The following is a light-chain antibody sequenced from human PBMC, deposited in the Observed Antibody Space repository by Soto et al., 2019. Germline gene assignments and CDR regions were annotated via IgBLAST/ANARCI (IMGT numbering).Light chain of an antibody. CDR1: QGIRND. CDR2: AAS. CDR3: LQHNTSPYT. V-gene: IGKV1-17*01. J-gene: IGKJ2*01. Sequence: DIQMTQSLSSLSASVGDRVTMTCRARQGIRNDLGWYQQKPGKAPKRLIYAASTLQRGLPYRFSGTESGTEFALTISSQQPEDVATYYFLQHNTSPYTFGQGTKLEIK.